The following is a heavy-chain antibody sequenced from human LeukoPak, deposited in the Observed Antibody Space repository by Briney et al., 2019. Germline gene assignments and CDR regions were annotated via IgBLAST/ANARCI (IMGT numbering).Heavy chain of an antibody. CDR1: GGSISSGSYY. D-gene: IGHD2-21*01. J-gene: IGHJ4*02. CDR3: ARTIATGLKYFKD. CDR2: IHYSGDT. V-gene: IGHV4-31*03. Sequence: SETLSLTCTVSGGSISSGSYYWSWIRQHPGKGLEWIGYIHYSGDTYYNPSLKSRVTISVDTSKNQFSLKLSSVTAADTAVYYCARTIATGLKYFKDWGQGSLVTVAS.